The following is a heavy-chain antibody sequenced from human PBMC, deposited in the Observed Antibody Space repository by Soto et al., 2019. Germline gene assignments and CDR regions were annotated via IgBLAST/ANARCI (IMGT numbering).Heavy chain of an antibody. CDR3: ARHSYYYDSSGYYLFDY. CDR2: IYYSGST. J-gene: IGHJ4*02. CDR1: GGSISSYY. Sequence: SETLSLTCTVSGGSISSYYWSWIRHPPGKGLEWIGYIYYSGSTNYNPSLKSRVTISVDTSKNQFSLKLSSVTAADTAVYYCARHSYYYDSSGYYLFDYWGQGTLVTVSS. V-gene: IGHV4-59*01. D-gene: IGHD3-22*01.